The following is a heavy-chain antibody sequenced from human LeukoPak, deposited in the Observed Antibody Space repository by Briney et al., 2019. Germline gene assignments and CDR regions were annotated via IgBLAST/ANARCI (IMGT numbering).Heavy chain of an antibody. Sequence: SQTLSLTCTVSGDSISSSDYYWSWIRQPPGKGLEWIGYTYYRGSTYYNPSLKSRVTISVDTSKSQFSLKLSSVTAADTAVYYCASVPRHGAVAGTVDSWGQGTLVTVSS. CDR1: GDSISSSDYY. D-gene: IGHD6-19*01. CDR2: TYYRGST. J-gene: IGHJ4*02. V-gene: IGHV4-30-4*01. CDR3: ASVPRHGAVAGTVDS.